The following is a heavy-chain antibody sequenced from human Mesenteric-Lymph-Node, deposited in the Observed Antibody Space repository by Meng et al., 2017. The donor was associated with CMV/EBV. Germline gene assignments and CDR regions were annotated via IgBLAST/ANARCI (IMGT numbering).Heavy chain of an antibody. D-gene: IGHD3-3*01. CDR3: ARENGEYDFWSGYYFGSDV. Sequence: GESLKISCAASGFTFSSYSMNWVRQAPGKGLEWVSSISSSSSYIYYADSVKGRFTISRDNAKNSLYLQMNSLRAEDTAVYYCARENGEYDFWSGYYFGSDVWGQGTTVTVSS. CDR1: GFTFSSYS. CDR2: ISSSSSYI. V-gene: IGHV3-21*01. J-gene: IGHJ6*02.